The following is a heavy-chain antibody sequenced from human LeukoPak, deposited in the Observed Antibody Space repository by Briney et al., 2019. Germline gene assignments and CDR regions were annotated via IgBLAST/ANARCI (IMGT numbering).Heavy chain of an antibody. D-gene: IGHD3-22*01. CDR1: GGSISSYY. J-gene: IGHJ5*02. CDR2: IYTSGST. Sequence: WETLSLTCTVSGGSISSYYWSWIRQPAGKGLEWIGRIYTSGSTNYNPSLKSRVTMSGDTSKNQFSLKLSSVTAADTAVYYCARGVYYYDSSGSQTRLVWFDPWGQGTLVTVSS. V-gene: IGHV4-4*07. CDR3: ARGVYYYDSSGSQTRLVWFDP.